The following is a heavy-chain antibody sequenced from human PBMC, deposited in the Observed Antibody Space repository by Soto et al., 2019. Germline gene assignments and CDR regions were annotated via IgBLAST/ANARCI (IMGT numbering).Heavy chain of an antibody. CDR2: MNPNSGNT. D-gene: IGHD3-3*01. J-gene: IGHJ6*02. CDR1: GYTFTSHH. Sequence: GASVKVSCKASGYTFTSHHMHWVRQATGQGLEWMGWMNPNSGNTGYAQKFQGRVTMTRNTSISTAYMELSSLRSEDTAVYYCASSRGLIVLRFLEWLSGSYYYGMDVWGQGTTVTVSS. CDR3: ASSRGLIVLRFLEWLSGSYYYGMDV. V-gene: IGHV1-8*01.